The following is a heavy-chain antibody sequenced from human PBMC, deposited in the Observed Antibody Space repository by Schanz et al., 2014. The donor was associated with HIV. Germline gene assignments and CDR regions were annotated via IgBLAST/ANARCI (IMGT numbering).Heavy chain of an antibody. Sequence: QVQLVQSGAEVKSPGASVKVSCKASGYSFISYDFSWVRQATGQGLEWMGWMNPNSGHTGYAQKFQGRVDMTRTTSISTAYMELRGLTSEDTAVYFCARARAKIEGRPVGNWFDPWGQGTLVTVSS. CDR2: MNPNSGHT. CDR3: ARARAKIEGRPVGNWFDP. D-gene: IGHD6-6*01. J-gene: IGHJ5*02. CDR1: GYSFISYD. V-gene: IGHV1-8*02.